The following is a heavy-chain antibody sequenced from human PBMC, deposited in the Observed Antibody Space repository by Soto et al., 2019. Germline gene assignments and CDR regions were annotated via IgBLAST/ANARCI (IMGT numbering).Heavy chain of an antibody. CDR1: GGSISSYY. D-gene: IGHD6-13*01. J-gene: IGHJ4*02. Sequence: PSETLSLTCTVSGGSISSYYWSWIRQPPGKGLEWIGYIYYSGSTNYNPSLKSRVTISVDTSKNQFSLQLNSVTPEDTAVYFCARYTSNWYLDYWGQGALVTVS. CDR2: IYYSGST. V-gene: IGHV4-59*12. CDR3: ARYTSNWYLDY.